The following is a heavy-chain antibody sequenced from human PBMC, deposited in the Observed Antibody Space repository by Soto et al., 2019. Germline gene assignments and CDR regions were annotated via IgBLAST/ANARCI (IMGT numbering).Heavy chain of an antibody. CDR2: IVVGSGNT. J-gene: IGHJ6*02. V-gene: IGHV1-58*01. Sequence: GASVKVSCKASGFTFTSSAVQWGRQARGQRLEWIGWIVVGSGNTNYAQKFQERVTITRDMSTSTAYMELSSLRSEDTAVYYCAAAQYYYDSSGYYYSGYYRMDVWAQGTKVTVSS. CDR1: GFTFTSSA. D-gene: IGHD3-22*01. CDR3: AAAQYYYDSSGYYYSGYYRMDV.